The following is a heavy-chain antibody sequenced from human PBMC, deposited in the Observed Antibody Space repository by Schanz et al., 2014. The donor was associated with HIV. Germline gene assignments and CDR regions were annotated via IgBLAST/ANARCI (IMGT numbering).Heavy chain of an antibody. CDR2: ISWNSGEI. CDR3: ARAYPGSPLGKTSYYFDY. J-gene: IGHJ4*02. CDR1: GFTFDDYA. D-gene: IGHD3-10*01. V-gene: IGHV3-9*01. Sequence: EVQLVESGGGLVQPGRSLRISCATSGFTFDDYAVHWVRQAPGKGLEWVSGISWNSGEIGYADSVKGRFTISRDNSKNTLFLQMSSLRAEDTALYYCARAYPGSPLGKTSYYFDYWGQGTLVTVSS.